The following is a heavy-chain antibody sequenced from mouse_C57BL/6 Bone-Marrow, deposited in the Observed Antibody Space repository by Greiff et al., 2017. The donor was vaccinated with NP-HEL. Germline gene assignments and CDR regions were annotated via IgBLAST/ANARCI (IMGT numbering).Heavy chain of an antibody. CDR2: IDPYDSYT. CDR3: ARPVVATRWYFDV. CDR1: GYTFTSYW. V-gene: IGHV1-50*01. J-gene: IGHJ1*03. Sequence: VKLQQPGAELVKPGASVKLSCKASGYTFTSYWMQWVKQRPGQGLEWIGEIDPYDSYTNYNQKFKGKATLTVDTSSSTAYMQLSSLTSEDSAVYYCARPVVATRWYFDVWGTGTTVTVSS. D-gene: IGHD1-1*01.